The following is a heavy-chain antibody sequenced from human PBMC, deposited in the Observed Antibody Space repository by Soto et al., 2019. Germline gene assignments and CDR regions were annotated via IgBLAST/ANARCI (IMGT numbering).Heavy chain of an antibody. CDR3: AKEVKDSSVWYKPPCY. CDR1: GFTFSSSA. Sequence: EVQLLESGGGLVQPGGSLRLSCAASGFTFSSSAMSWVRQAPGKGLEWVSAISGSGGSTYYADSVKGRFTISRDNSKNTLYLQMNSLRAEDTAIYYCAKEVKDSSVWYKPPCYWGQGTLVTVSS. CDR2: ISGSGGST. V-gene: IGHV3-23*01. D-gene: IGHD6-13*01. J-gene: IGHJ4*02.